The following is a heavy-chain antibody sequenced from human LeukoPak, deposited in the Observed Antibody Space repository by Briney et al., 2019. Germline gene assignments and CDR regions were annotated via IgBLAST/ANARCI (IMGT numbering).Heavy chain of an antibody. CDR3: AREAMVRGVIDY. CDR2: IYYSGST. D-gene: IGHD3-10*01. Sequence: SETLSLTCTVSGGSISSYYWSWIRQPPGKGLEWIGYIYYSGSTNYNPSLKSRVTISVDTSKNQFSLKLSSVTAADTAVYYCAREAMVRGVIDYWGQGTLVTVSS. V-gene: IGHV4-59*08. CDR1: GGSISSYY. J-gene: IGHJ4*02.